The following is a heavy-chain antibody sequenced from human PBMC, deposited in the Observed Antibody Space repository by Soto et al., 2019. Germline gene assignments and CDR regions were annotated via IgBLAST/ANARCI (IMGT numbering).Heavy chain of an antibody. J-gene: IGHJ2*01. Sequence: QVQLQESGPGLVKPSETLSLTCTVSGVSITPYFWSWIRQPAGKAPEWVGHIYASGRTTYIPSLKSRVTMFVSQTQVSLRLTSVTAADTAVYYCARHFDVDPSLDQYYFDLWGRGALVTVSS. V-gene: IGHV4-4*07. CDR3: ARHFDVDPSLDQYYFDL. CDR2: IYASGRT. CDR1: GVSITPYF. D-gene: IGHD3-9*01.